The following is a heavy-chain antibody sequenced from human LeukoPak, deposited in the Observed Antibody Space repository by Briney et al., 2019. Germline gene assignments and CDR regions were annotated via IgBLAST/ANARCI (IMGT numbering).Heavy chain of an antibody. CDR1: GFTFSSYS. J-gene: IGHJ4*02. D-gene: IGHD6-13*01. Sequence: GGSLRLSCAASGFTFSSYSMNWVRQAPGKGLEWVSSISSSSSYIYYADSVKGRFTISRDNAKNSLYLQMNSLRAEDTAVYYCARDIAAAGSLDYWGQGTLVTVSS. V-gene: IGHV3-21*01. CDR3: ARDIAAAGSLDY. CDR2: ISSSSSYI.